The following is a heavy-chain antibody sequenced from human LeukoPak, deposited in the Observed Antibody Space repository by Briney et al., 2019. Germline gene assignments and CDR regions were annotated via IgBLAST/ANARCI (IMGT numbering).Heavy chain of an antibody. V-gene: IGHV3-64*01. J-gene: IGHJ3*02. CDR3: ARGDYDFRSGYSRYAFDI. Sequence: GGSLRLSCAASGFTFSSYAMHWVRQAPGKGLEYVSAISSNGGSTYYANSVKGRFTISRDNSKNTLYLQMGSLRAEDMAVYYCARGDYDFRSGYSRYAFDIWGQGTMVTVSS. CDR1: GFTFSSYA. CDR2: ISSNGGST. D-gene: IGHD3-3*01.